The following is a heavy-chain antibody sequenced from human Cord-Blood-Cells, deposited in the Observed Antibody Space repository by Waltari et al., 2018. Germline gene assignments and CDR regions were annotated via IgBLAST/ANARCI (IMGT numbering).Heavy chain of an antibody. D-gene: IGHD3-3*01. CDR3: ARGAYDFWSGYYDAFDI. Sequence: VQLVQSRAAVKKPGSSVKVSCTASGGTLSRYAISWVRQAPAPGLEWMGRIIPILGIANYAQKFQGRVTITADKSTSTAYMELSSLRSEDTAVYYCARGAYDFWSGYYDAFDIWGQGTMVTVSS. J-gene: IGHJ3*02. V-gene: IGHV1-69*09. CDR2: IIPILGIA. CDR1: GGTLSRYA.